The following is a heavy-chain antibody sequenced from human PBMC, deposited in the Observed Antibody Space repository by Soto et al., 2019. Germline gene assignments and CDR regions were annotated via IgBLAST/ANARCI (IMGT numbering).Heavy chain of an antibody. Sequence: PGGSLRLSCAASGFTFSSYSMNWVRQAPWKGLEWVSYISSSSSTIYYADSVKGRFTISRDNAKNSLYLQMNSLRAEDTAVYYCARDGGYCSGGSCYPEPFDYWAQGTLVTVSS. J-gene: IGHJ4*02. CDR1: GFTFSSYS. CDR2: ISSSSSTI. CDR3: ARDGGYCSGGSCYPEPFDY. V-gene: IGHV3-48*01. D-gene: IGHD2-15*01.